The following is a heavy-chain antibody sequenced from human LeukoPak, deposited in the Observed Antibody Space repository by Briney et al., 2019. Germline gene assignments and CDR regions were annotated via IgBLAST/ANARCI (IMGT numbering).Heavy chain of an antibody. CDR3: AKGLGTAWDMYFDY. CDR1: GFTFSSHG. J-gene: IGHJ4*02. Sequence: GGSLRLSCEASGFTFSSHGMNWVRQAPGKGPEWASVISGTGDTIYYIDSVKGRFAISRDNSKNTLYLQMNSLRAEDTAMYYCAKGLGTAWDMYFDYWGQGTLVTVSS. D-gene: IGHD1-7*01. CDR2: ISGTGDTI. V-gene: IGHV3-23*01.